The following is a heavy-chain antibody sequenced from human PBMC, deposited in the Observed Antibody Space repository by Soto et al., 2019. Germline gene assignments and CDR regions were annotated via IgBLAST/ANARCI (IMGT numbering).Heavy chain of an antibody. D-gene: IGHD2-2*01. CDR1: GLSFSNTW. J-gene: IGHJ3*01. CDR3: ATDGSYAQNC. Sequence: PGGSLGLCCASSGLSFSNTWMHWVRQAPGKGLVWVSHINSDGSSTTYADSVKGRFTISRDNAKNTVYLQMNSLRADDTAVYYCATDGSYAQNCWGQGTKVNV. CDR2: INSDGSST. V-gene: IGHV3-74*03.